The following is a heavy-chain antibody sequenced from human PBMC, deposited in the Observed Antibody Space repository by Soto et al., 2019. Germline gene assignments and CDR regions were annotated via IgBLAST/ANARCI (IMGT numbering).Heavy chain of an antibody. CDR2: IIPIFGTA. CDR3: ARDPTYYYDSSGHG. CDR1: GGTFSSYA. V-gene: IGHV1-69*13. D-gene: IGHD3-22*01. J-gene: IGHJ4*02. Sequence: ASVKVSCKASGGTFSSYAISWVRQAPGQGLEWMGGIIPIFGTANYAQKFQGRVTTTADESTTTAYMELSSLRSEDTAVYYCARDPTYYYDSSGHGWGQGTLVTVSS.